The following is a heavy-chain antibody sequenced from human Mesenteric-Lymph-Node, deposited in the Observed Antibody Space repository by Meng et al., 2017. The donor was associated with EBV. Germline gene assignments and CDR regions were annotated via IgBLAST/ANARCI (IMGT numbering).Heavy chain of an antibody. CDR1: GGIFSSYA. D-gene: IGHD2-21*01. V-gene: IGHV1-69*01. J-gene: IGHJ4*02. CDR3: TSGSGTYSPFAL. Sequence: QVPLVHLVAEVMLPGSSVKVSCKASGGIFSSYAISWVRQAPGQGLEWMGGTIPVLGTTTYAQSFQGRVAITAADESTTTVYMEVRSLKPEDTAIYFCTSGSGTYSPFALWGQGTLVTVSS. CDR2: TIPVLGTT.